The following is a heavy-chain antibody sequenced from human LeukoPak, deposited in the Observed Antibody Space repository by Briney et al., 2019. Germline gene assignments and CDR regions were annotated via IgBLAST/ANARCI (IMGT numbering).Heavy chain of an antibody. CDR1: GFPFSTNC. Sequence: GRSLRLSCEASGFPFSTNCMHWVRQAPGKGLEWVAMIWYDGTKRFFADSVKGRFAISRDNSKNRLFLQMNSLRGEDTAIYYCVGGRDSMVRGELDYWGQGTLVTVSS. V-gene: IGHV3-33*01. CDR2: IWYDGTKR. D-gene: IGHD3-10*01. J-gene: IGHJ4*02. CDR3: VGGRDSMVRGELDY.